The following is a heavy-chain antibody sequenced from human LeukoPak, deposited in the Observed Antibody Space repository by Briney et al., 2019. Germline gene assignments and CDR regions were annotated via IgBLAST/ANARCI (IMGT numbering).Heavy chain of an antibody. J-gene: IGHJ4*02. V-gene: IGHV1-46*01. CDR1: VYTFPNYY. CDR2: INPRGCSS. Sequence: ASVKVSCKTSVYTFPNYYMHWVRQAPGQGGEGMGIINPRGCSSTYAQMFQGRTTLTRDPSTSTFYMELSSLGSEDTAVYFCARDVFNYESSGFPLYFDYWGQGTLVTVSS. D-gene: IGHD3-22*01. CDR3: ARDVFNYESSGFPLYFDY.